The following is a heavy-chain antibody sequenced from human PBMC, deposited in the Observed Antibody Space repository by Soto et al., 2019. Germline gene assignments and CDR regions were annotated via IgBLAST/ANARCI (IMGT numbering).Heavy chain of an antibody. Sequence: ASVKVSCKASGGTFSSYTISWVRQAPGQGLEWMGRIIPILGIANYAQKFQGRVTITADKSTSTAYMELSSLRSEDTAVYYCARDTGRREGLFDYWGQGTLVTVSS. CDR3: ARDTGRREGLFDY. J-gene: IGHJ4*02. CDR2: IIPILGIA. D-gene: IGHD1-26*01. CDR1: GGTFSSYT. V-gene: IGHV1-69*04.